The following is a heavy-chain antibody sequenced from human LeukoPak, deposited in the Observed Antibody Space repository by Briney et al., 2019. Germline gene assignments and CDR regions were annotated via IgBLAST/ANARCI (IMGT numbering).Heavy chain of an antibody. CDR3: ASQDGDYYYYGMDV. CDR2: ISSSSSYI. Sequence: GGSLRLSRAASGFTFSSYSMNWVRQAPGKGLEWVPSISSSSSYIYYADSVKGRFTISRDNAKNSLYLQMNSLRAEDTAVYYCASQDGDYYYYGMDVWGQGTTVTVSS. D-gene: IGHD5-24*01. J-gene: IGHJ6*02. CDR1: GFTFSSYS. V-gene: IGHV3-21*01.